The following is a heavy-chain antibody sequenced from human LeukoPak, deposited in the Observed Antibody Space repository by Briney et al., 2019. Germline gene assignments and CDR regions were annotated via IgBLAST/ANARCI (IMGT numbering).Heavy chain of an antibody. D-gene: IGHD2-21*02. CDR1: GFTFNRCW. V-gene: IGHV3-7*01. J-gene: IGHJ1*01. Sequence: GGSLRLSCVVSGFTFNRCWMNWGRQAPGKGLEWVAHINPDGRDTYYVDSVKGRFTISRDNAQNSMYLQMNSLRVEDTAVYYCTSWGDTTAEYFQRWGQGTLVTVSS. CDR2: INPDGRDT. CDR3: TSWGDTTAEYFQR.